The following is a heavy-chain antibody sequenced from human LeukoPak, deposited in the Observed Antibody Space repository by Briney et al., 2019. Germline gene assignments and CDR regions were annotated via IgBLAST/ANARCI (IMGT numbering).Heavy chain of an antibody. Sequence: ASVKVSCKASGYTFTGYYMHWVRQAPELGLEWMGWINPNSGGTNYAQKFQGRVTMTRDTSISTAYMELSRLRSDDTAVYYCARVPQYYYDSSGNDLDAFDIWGQGTMVTVSS. CDR2: INPNSGGT. CDR3: ARVPQYYYDSSGNDLDAFDI. V-gene: IGHV1-2*02. D-gene: IGHD3-22*01. J-gene: IGHJ3*02. CDR1: GYTFTGYY.